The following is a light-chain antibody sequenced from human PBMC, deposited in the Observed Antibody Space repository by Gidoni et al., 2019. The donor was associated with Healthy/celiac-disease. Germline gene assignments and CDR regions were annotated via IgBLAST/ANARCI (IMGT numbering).Light chain of an antibody. V-gene: IGKV3-20*01. Sequence: EIVLTQSPGPLSLSPGERATLSCRASQSVSSSYLAWYQQKPGQAPRLLIYGASSRATGIPDRFSGSGSGTDFTLTISRLEPEDFAVYYCQQYGSSPRVTFGQGTKVEIK. J-gene: IGKJ1*01. CDR3: QQYGSSPRVT. CDR1: QSVSSSY. CDR2: GAS.